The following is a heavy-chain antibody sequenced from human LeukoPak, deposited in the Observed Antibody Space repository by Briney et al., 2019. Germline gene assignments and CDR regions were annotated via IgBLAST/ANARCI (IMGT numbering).Heavy chain of an antibody. D-gene: IGHD3-10*01. J-gene: IGHJ3*02. CDR1: GGSISSYY. CDR2: IYYSGST. CDR3: ARGSIWFGEEGAFDI. V-gene: IGHV4-59*01. Sequence: SETLSLTCTVSGGSISSYYWSWIRQPPGKGLEWIGYIYYSGSTNYNPSLKSRVTISVDTSKNQFSLKLSSVTAADTAVYYCARGSIWFGEEGAFDIWGQGTMVTVSS.